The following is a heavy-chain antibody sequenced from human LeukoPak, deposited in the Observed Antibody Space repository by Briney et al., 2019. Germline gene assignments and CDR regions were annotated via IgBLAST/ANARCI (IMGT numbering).Heavy chain of an antibody. V-gene: IGHV1-3*03. CDR3: ARGIWSSHSVGYYFDF. CDR1: GYTFTNYA. CDR2: INAGNGNT. J-gene: IGHJ4*02. Sequence: ASVKVSCKAFGYTFTNYAVNWVRQAPGQGLQWMGWINAGNGNTKYSQEFQGRVTIIRDTSANTVYMELSSLRSEDMAVYYCARGIWSSHSVGYYFDFWGQGTLVTVSS. D-gene: IGHD5/OR15-5a*01.